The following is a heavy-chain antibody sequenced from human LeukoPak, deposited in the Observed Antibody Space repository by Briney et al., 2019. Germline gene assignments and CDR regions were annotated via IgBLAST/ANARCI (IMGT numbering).Heavy chain of an antibody. D-gene: IGHD3-16*01. V-gene: IGHV4-59*01. CDR2: IYYSGST. CDR3: ARGPFGLFRTYYFDY. J-gene: IGHJ4*02. CDR1: GGSISSYY. Sequence: SETLSLTCTVSGGSISSYYWSWIRQPPGKGLEWIGYIYYSGSTNYNPSLKSRVTISVDTSKNQFSLKLSSVTAADTAVYYCARGPFGLFRTYYFDYWGQGTLVTVSS.